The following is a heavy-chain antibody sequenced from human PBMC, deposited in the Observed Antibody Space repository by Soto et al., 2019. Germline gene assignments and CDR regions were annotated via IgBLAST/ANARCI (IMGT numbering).Heavy chain of an antibody. CDR2: INSDGSHT. CDR1: GFTFSSYW. CDR3: VRDYDFSGNWFDP. D-gene: IGHD3-3*01. V-gene: IGHV3-74*01. J-gene: IGHJ5*02. Sequence: PGRSLRLSCAASGFTFSSYWMHWVRQAPGKGLVWVSRINSDGSHTTYADSVKGRFTVSRDNAKNTLYLQMNSLRVDDTAVYYCVRDYDFSGNWFDPWGQGTLVTVSS.